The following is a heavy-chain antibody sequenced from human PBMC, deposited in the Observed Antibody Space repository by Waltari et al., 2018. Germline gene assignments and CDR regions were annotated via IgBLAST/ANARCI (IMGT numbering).Heavy chain of an antibody. D-gene: IGHD5-12*01. V-gene: IGHV3-23*01. CDR1: GFTFSTYA. Sequence: EVHLLESGGGLVQPGGSLRLSCAASGFTFSTYAMSWVRQAPGKGLEWVSSISSNGGSTYYADSVKGRFTISRDNSKNTLYLQMSSLRAEDMAIYYCAKDRDRGYSGRGDFDYWGQGTLVTVSS. CDR3: AKDRDRGYSGRGDFDY. CDR2: ISSNGGST. J-gene: IGHJ4*02.